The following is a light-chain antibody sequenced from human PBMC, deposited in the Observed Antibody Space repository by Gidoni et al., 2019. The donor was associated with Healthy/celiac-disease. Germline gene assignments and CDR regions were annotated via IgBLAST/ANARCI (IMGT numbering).Light chain of an antibody. Sequence: QSVLTQTPSVSGAPGQRVTISCTGSSSNIGAGYDVHWYQQLPGTAPKLLIDGNSNRPSGVPDRFSGSKSGTSASLAITGRQAEDEADYYCQAYDSSLSVLFGGGTKLTVL. J-gene: IGLJ2*01. CDR3: QAYDSSLSVL. V-gene: IGLV1-40*01. CDR1: SSNIGAGYD. CDR2: GNS.